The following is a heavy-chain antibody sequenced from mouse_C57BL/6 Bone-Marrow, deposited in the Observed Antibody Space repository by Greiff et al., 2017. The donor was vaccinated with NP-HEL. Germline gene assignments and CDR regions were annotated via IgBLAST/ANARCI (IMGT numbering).Heavy chain of an antibody. V-gene: IGHV1-82*01. CDR2: IYPGDGDT. Sequence: QVQLKESGPELVKPGASVKISCKASGYAFSSSWMNWVKQRPGKGLEWIGRIYPGDGDTNYNGKFKGKATLTADKSSSTAYMQLSSLTSEDSAVYFCARSHYYGSSYAYWGQGTLVTVSA. CDR3: ARSHYYGSSYAY. D-gene: IGHD1-1*01. J-gene: IGHJ3*01. CDR1: GYAFSSSW.